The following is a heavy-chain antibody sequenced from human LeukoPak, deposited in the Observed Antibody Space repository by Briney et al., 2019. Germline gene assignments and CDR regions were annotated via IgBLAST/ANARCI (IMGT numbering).Heavy chain of an antibody. D-gene: IGHD3-10*01. CDR3: ARTIRGVRTYHYHYMDV. Sequence: ASVKVSCKASGGTFSSYAISWVRQAPGQGLEWMGGIIPIFGTANYAQKFQGRVTMTTDTSTSTAPMEVRTLRSDDTAMYYCARTIRGVRTYHYHYMDVWGKGTTVTISS. CDR2: IIPIFGTA. J-gene: IGHJ6*03. CDR1: GGTFSSYA. V-gene: IGHV1-69*05.